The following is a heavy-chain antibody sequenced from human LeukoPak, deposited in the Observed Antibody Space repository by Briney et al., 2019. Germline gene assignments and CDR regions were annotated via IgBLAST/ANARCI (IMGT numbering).Heavy chain of an antibody. J-gene: IGHJ6*02. CDR2: IWYDGSNK. CDR1: GFTFSTFG. Sequence: GTSLRLSCASSGFTFSTFGMHWVRQAPGKGLEWVAVIWYDGSNKYYADSVKGRFTISRDNSKNTLYLQMNSLRADDTAVYYCARGGSDYYSHMNVWGQGTTVTVSS. CDR3: ARGGSDYYSHMNV. V-gene: IGHV3-33*01. D-gene: IGHD5-12*01.